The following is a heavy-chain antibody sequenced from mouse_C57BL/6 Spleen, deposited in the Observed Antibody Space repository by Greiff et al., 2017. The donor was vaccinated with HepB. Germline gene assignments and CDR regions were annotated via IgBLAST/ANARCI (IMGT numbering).Heavy chain of an antibody. CDR1: GFNIKDDY. Sequence: VQLQQSGAELVRPGASVKLSCTASGFNIKDDYMLWVKQRPEQGLEWIGWIDPENGDTEYASKFQGKATITADTSSNTAYLQLSSLTSEDTAVYYCTQYAMVPWFAYWGQGTLVTVSA. J-gene: IGHJ3*01. CDR2: IDPENGDT. CDR3: TQYAMVPWFAY. D-gene: IGHD2-2*01. V-gene: IGHV14-4*01.